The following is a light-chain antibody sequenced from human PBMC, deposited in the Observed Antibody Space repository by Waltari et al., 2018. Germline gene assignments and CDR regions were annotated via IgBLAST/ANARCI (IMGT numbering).Light chain of an antibody. CDR1: QNINYY. J-gene: IGKJ1*01. Sequence: DIQMTQSPSSLSASIGDKVTITCRPSQNINYYLNWYQQKPGKAPKLLIYSASSLQSGVPSRFSGSGSATHFTLTISSLQPEDFATYYCQQSYSTPWTFGQGTKVDI. CDR3: QQSYSTPWT. CDR2: SAS. V-gene: IGKV1-39*01.